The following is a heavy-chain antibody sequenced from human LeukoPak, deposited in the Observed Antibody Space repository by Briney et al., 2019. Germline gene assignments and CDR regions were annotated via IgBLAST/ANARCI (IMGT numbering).Heavy chain of an antibody. V-gene: IGHV3-48*01. CDR1: GFTFSSYT. Sequence: PGGSLRLSCAASGFTFSSYTMNWVRQPPGKGLEWVSNIGTSSTTIYYADSVKGRFTISRDNAKNSLYLQMNSLRAEDTAVYYCARDDFWSTSDYWGQGTLVTVSS. J-gene: IGHJ4*02. D-gene: IGHD3-3*01. CDR3: ARDDFWSTSDY. CDR2: IGTSSTTI.